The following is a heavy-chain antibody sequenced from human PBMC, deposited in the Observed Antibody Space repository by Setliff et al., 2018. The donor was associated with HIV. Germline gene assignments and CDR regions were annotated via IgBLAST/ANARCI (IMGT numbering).Heavy chain of an antibody. CDR2: VYHSGST. CDR1: GYSISNTYY. V-gene: IGHV4-38-2*01. J-gene: IGHJ4*02. D-gene: IGHD3-3*01. CDR3: ARTSYNFWGGPDS. Sequence: SETLSLTCVVSGYSISNTYYWDWIRQPPGKGLEWIASVYHSGSTYYNPSLKSRVTISIDRSKNRFSLRLSSVSAADTAVYYCARTSYNFWGGPDSWGQGTLVTVSS.